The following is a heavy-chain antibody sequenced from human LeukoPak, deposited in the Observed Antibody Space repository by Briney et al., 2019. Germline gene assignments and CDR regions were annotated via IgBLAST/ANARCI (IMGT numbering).Heavy chain of an antibody. Sequence: ASVKVSCKASGYTFTTYGISWVRQAPGQGLEWMGWISTYNGDTNYAQKLQGRVTMTADTSTSTTYMELRSLRSDDTAVYYCARDTVVGATPFDYWGQGTLVTVSS. V-gene: IGHV1-18*01. J-gene: IGHJ4*02. CDR1: GYTFTTYG. D-gene: IGHD1-26*01. CDR3: ARDTVVGATPFDY. CDR2: ISTYNGDT.